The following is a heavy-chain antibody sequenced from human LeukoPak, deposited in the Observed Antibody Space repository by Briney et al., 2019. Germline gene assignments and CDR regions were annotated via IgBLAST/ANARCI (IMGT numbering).Heavy chain of an antibody. Sequence: PSETLSLSCAVYGGSFSGYYLNWIRQPPGKGLEWIGEINRGGSTNYNPSLKSRITISVDTSKNQFSLKLTSVTAADTAVYYCARNYSYGRYFFDSWGQGILVTVSS. CDR2: INRGGST. V-gene: IGHV4-34*01. CDR1: GGSFSGYY. CDR3: ARNYSYGRYFFDS. D-gene: IGHD5-18*01. J-gene: IGHJ4*02.